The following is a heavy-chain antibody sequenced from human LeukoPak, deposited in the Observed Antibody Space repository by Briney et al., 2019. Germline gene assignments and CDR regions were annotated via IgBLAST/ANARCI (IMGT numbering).Heavy chain of an antibody. CDR1: GGSINNSPYY. V-gene: IGHV4-39*01. CDR3: AIQLWDIDY. Sequence: SETLSLTCTVSGGSINNSPYYWGWIRQPPGKGLEWIGTVYYSGTTYYNPSLNGRVTISVDTSKNHFSLRLNSVTAADTAVYYCAIQLWDIDYWGQGTLVTVSS. CDR2: VYYSGTT. D-gene: IGHD5-18*01. J-gene: IGHJ4*02.